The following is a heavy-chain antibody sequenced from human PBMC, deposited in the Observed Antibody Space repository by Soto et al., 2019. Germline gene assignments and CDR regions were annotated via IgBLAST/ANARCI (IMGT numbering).Heavy chain of an antibody. Sequence: QVQLVQSGAEVKKPGSSVKVSCKASGGTFNKFGISWVRQAPGQGLEWMGGITPILGTSNYAQKFQGRVRIPAGLSTGVGYMDLTSRRSDDRAVFYGALLEYQLPLNTFDYGGQGTLVTVS. V-gene: IGHV1-69*01. CDR1: GGTFNKFG. CDR3: ALLEYQLPLNTFDY. CDR2: ITPILGTS. J-gene: IGHJ4*02. D-gene: IGHD2-2*01.